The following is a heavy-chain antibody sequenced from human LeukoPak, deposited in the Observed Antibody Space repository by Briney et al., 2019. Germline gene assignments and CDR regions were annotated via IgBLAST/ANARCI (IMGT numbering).Heavy chain of an antibody. J-gene: IGHJ6*02. CDR2: VYYTGST. Sequence: RPSETLSLTCTVSGGSISSSSSYWGWFRQPPGKGLEWLGSVYYTGSTYYNPSLKSRVTISVDTSKNQFSLKLSSVTAADAAVYYCARGLGYSYGLTGYYYYGMDVWGQGTTVTVSS. V-gene: IGHV4-39*01. CDR1: GGSISSSSSY. D-gene: IGHD5-18*01. CDR3: ARGLGYSYGLTGYYYYGMDV.